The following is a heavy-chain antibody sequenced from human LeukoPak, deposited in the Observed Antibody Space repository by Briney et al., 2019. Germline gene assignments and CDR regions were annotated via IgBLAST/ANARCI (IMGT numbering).Heavy chain of an antibody. CDR1: GGSISSYY. Sequence: PSETLSLTCTVSGGSISSYYWSWIRQPPGKGLEWIGYIYYSGSTNYNPSLKSRVTISVDTSKNQFSLRLSSVTAADTAVYYCARVSQQLEDYWGQGTLVTVSS. V-gene: IGHV4-59*12. CDR3: ARVSQQLEDY. J-gene: IGHJ4*02. D-gene: IGHD6-13*01. CDR2: IYYSGST.